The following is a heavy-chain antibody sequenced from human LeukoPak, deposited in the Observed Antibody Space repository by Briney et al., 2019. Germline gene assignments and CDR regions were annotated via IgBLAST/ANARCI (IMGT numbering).Heavy chain of an antibody. CDR1: GGSISSRSYY. J-gene: IGHJ3*02. CDR3: ARVSTTVDAFDI. D-gene: IGHD4-17*01. V-gene: IGHV4-39*07. Sequence: PSETLSLTCTVSGGSISSRSYYWGWIRQPPGKGLEWIGSIYYSGSTYYNPSLKSRVTISVDTSKNQFSLKLSSVTAADTAVYYCARVSTTVDAFDIWGQGTMVTVSS. CDR2: IYYSGST.